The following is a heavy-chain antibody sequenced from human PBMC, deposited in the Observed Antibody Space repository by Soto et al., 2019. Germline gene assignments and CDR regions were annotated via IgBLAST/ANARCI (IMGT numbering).Heavy chain of an antibody. J-gene: IGHJ4*02. V-gene: IGHV3-23*01. CDR1: GFTFSSDA. Sequence: GGSLRPSCAASGFTFSSDAMSWVRQAPGKGLEWVSAISGSGGSTYYADSVKGRFTISRDNSKNTLYLQMNSLRAEDTAVYYCAKRVESGSYLDYWGQGTLVTVSS. CDR3: AKRVESGSYLDY. CDR2: ISGSGGST. D-gene: IGHD1-26*01.